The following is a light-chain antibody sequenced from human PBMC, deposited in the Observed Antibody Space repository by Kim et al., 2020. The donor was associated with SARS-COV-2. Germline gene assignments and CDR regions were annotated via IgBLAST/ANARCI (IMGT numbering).Light chain of an antibody. Sequence: AIQLTQSPSSLSASVGDRVTITCRASQGISRALAWYQQKPGKTPNLLIYDASNLESGVPSRFSGSGSGSDFTLTISSLQPEDFATYYCQHFNSYPITFGQGTRLEIK. CDR2: DAS. CDR3: QHFNSYPIT. J-gene: IGKJ5*01. V-gene: IGKV1-13*02. CDR1: QGISRA.